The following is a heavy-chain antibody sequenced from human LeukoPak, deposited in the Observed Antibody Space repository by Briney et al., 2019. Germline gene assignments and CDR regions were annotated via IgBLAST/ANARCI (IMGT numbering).Heavy chain of an antibody. CDR3: VRQFAS. Sequence: HPGGSLGLSCAASGFTFSDHIMNWVRQLPGKRLEWVAYVSGSGSTVYYADSVKGRLTISRDNGKSSLYLQMNSLRVEDTALYYCVRQFASWGQGTLVTVSS. CDR2: VSGSGSTV. CDR1: GFTFSDHI. J-gene: IGHJ4*02. V-gene: IGHV3-48*01.